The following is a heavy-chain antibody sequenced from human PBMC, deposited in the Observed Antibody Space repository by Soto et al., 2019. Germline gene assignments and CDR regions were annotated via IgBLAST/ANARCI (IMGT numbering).Heavy chain of an antibody. D-gene: IGHD2-21*01. CDR1: GDSVSSNLAS. J-gene: IGHJ6*02. V-gene: IGHV6-1*01. CDR2: TYYRSKWYS. CDR3: ARGGRAYLVIHYFYAMDV. Sequence: PSETLSLTCAISGDSVSSNLASWSWIRQSPSRGLEWLGRTYYRSKWYSDYAVSVKSRITINPDTSKNQFSLQLKSVTPEDTALYFCARGGRAYLVIHYFYAMDVWGQGTTVTVSS.